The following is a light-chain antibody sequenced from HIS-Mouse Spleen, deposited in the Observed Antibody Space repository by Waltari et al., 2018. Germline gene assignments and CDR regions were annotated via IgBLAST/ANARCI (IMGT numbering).Light chain of an antibody. CDR3: YSTDSSGNHRV. V-gene: IGLV3-10*01. CDR1: ALTNKY. CDR2: EDS. J-gene: IGLJ2*01. Sequence: SYELTQPPSVSVSPGQTARITCPGAALTNKYAYGYQQKSGQATVLVIYEDSKRPSGIPERFSGSRSGTMATLTISGAQVEDEADYYCYSTDSSGNHRVFGGGTKLTVL.